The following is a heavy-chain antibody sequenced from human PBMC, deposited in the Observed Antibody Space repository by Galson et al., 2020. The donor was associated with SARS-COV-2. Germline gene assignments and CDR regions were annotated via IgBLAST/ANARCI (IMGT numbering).Heavy chain of an antibody. V-gene: IGHV1-2*02. CDR1: GFPLTGHY. CDR2: INPYTGGP. J-gene: IGHJ4*02. D-gene: IGHD2-21*01. Sequence: ASVKVSCKASGFPLTGHYMHWVRQAPGQGLEWMGWINPYTGGPNYAQKFQGRVSMTRDTSINTVYMELNRLTSDDKAVYYCARDLGAAGMCSGECDSDCWGQGSLVTVS. CDR3: ARDLGAAGMCSGECDSDC.